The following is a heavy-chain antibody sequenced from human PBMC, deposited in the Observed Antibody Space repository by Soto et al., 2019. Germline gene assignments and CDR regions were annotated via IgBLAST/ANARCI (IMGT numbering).Heavy chain of an antibody. Sequence: GGSLRLSCAASGFTFSSYAMSWVRQAPGKGLEWVSAISGSGGSTYYADSVKGRFTISRDNSKNTLYLQMNSLRAEDTAVYYCAKAKTTMVRAPYYMAVWGKGTTVTVSS. D-gene: IGHD3-10*01. J-gene: IGHJ6*03. V-gene: IGHV3-23*01. CDR3: AKAKTTMVRAPYYMAV. CDR2: ISGSGGST. CDR1: GFTFSSYA.